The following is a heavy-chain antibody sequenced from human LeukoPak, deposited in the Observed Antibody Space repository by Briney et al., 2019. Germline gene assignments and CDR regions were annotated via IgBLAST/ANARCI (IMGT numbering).Heavy chain of an antibody. V-gene: IGHV1-2*02. J-gene: IGHJ4*02. CDR2: VNPNSGGT. Sequence: GASVKVSCKASGYTFTGYYMHWVRQAPGQGLEWMGWVNPNSGGTNYAQKFQGRVTMTRDTSISTAYMELSRLRSDDTAVYYCARLAVAGRRAQGYWDQGTLVTVSS. CDR1: GYTFTGYY. CDR3: ARLAVAGRRAQGY. D-gene: IGHD6-19*01.